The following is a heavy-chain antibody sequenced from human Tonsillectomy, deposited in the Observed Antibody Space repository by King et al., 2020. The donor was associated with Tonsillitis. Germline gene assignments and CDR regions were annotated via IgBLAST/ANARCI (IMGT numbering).Heavy chain of an antibody. CDR3: ATIGGPDILTGFDAFDI. J-gene: IGHJ3*02. CDR2: FDPEDGET. D-gene: IGHD3-9*01. V-gene: IGHV1-24*01. Sequence: QLVQSGAEVKKPGASVKVSCKVSGYTLTELSMHWVRQAPGKGLEWMGGFDPEDGETVYAQKFQGRVTMTEDTSTDTAYMERSSLRSEDTAVYYCATIGGPDILTGFDAFDIWGQGTMVTVSS. CDR1: GYTLTELS.